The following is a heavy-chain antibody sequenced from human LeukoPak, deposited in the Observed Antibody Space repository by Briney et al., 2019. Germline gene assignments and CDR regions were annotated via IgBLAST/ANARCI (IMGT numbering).Heavy chain of an antibody. J-gene: IGHJ3*02. CDR1: GGSFSGYY. V-gene: IGHV4-34*01. CDR3: ARVPAFDI. Sequence: KSSETLSLTCAVYGGSFSGYYWSWIRQPPGKGLEWIGEIDHRGRTNSNLSLKSRVTISVDTSKNQFSLKLSSVTAAGTAVYYCARVPAFDIWGQGTMVTVSS. CDR2: IDHRGRT.